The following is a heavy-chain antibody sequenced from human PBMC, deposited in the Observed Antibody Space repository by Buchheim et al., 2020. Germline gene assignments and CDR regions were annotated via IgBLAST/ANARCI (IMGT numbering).Heavy chain of an antibody. Sequence: QVQLVQSGAEVKKPGASVKVSCKASGYTFTSYAMHWVRQAPGQRLEWMGWINAGNGNTKYSQKFQGRVTITRDTSASTAYMERSSLRAEDTPVYYGERRIGVRGVMGEDVWGQGTT. D-gene: IGHD3-10*01. CDR1: GYTFTSYA. J-gene: IGHJ6*02. V-gene: IGHV1-3*01. CDR2: INAGNGNT. CDR3: ERRIGVRGVMGEDV.